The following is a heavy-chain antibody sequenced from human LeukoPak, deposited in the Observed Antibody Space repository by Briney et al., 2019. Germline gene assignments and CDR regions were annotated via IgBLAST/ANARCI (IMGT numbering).Heavy chain of an antibody. J-gene: IGHJ5*02. CDR1: GFTFSSYS. Sequence: PGGSLRLSCAASGFTFSSYSMVWVRQAPGKGLEWVSYISSSSSYTNYADSVKGRFTISRDNAKNSLYLQMNSLRAEDTAVYYCARGYYYGSGSPEYWFDPWGQGTLVTVSS. D-gene: IGHD3-10*01. CDR2: ISSSSSYT. V-gene: IGHV3-21*05. CDR3: ARGYYYGSGSPEYWFDP.